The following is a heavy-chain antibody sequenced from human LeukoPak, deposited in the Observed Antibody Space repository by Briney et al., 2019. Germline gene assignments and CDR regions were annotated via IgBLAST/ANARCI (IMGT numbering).Heavy chain of an antibody. D-gene: IGHD5-24*01. CDR1: GFTFSSYW. V-gene: IGHV3-74*01. CDR3: APRAVEMTTTKGY. CDR2: INTDGSST. Sequence: GGSLRLSCAASGFTFSSYWMHWVRQVPGKGLVWVSRINTDGSSTNYADSVKGRFTISRDNAKNTLYLEMNSLRAEDTAVYYCAPRAVEMTTTKGYWGQGTLVTVSS. J-gene: IGHJ4*02.